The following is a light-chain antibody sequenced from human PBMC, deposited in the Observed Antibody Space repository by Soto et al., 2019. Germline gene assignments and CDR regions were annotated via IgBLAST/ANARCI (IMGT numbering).Light chain of an antibody. CDR1: QSVFDSSNNKNY. Sequence: DIVMTQSPDSLTVSLGERATINCKSSQSVFDSSNNKNYLAWYQQRPGQPPKLLIYLASRQESGVPDRFSGSGSGKDFALTITSLQAQDVAVYYCHQYGDTPRTFGPGTKVEI. J-gene: IGKJ1*01. V-gene: IGKV4-1*01. CDR2: LAS. CDR3: HQYGDTPRT.